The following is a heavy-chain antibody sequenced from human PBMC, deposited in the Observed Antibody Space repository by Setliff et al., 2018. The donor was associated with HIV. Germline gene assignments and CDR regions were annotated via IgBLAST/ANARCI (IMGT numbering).Heavy chain of an antibody. CDR1: GFAFSDHY. CDR2: SRNKANSYTT. V-gene: IGHV3-72*01. D-gene: IGHD6-19*01. CDR3: ARDHLSSKPTVAIDY. Sequence: GGSLRLSCAASGFAFSDHYMDWVRQAPGRGLEWVGRSRNKANSYTTEYAASVKGRFTISRDDAKNSLYLQMNSLRAEDTALYYCARDHLSSKPTVAIDYWGQGTLVTVSS. J-gene: IGHJ4*02.